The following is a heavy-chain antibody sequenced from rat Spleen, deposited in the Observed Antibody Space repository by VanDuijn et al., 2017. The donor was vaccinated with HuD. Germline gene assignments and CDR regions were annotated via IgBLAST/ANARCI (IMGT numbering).Heavy chain of an antibody. V-gene: IGHV2-43*01. Sequence: QVQLKESGPGLVQPSQTLSLTCTVSGFSLTTYHVSWVRQPPGKGLEWMGVIWTGGSTAYNSLLKSRLSISRDISKSQVFLKMNSLQTEDTATYYCARDPSHTTGIPPFDYWGQGVMVTVSS. CDR1: GFSLTTYH. CDR2: IWTGGST. D-gene: IGHD1-9*01. J-gene: IGHJ2*01. CDR3: ARDPSHTTGIPPFDY.